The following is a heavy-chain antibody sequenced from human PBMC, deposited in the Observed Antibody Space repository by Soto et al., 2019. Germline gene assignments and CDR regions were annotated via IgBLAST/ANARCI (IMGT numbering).Heavy chain of an antibody. V-gene: IGHV4-59*01. CDR2: SYYTGAT. D-gene: IGHD1-26*01. J-gene: IGHJ4*02. CDR1: VGSITGYY. CDR3: ARESTPRSGFEY. Sequence: AETLSPTXTVSVGSITGYYWSWIRQSPGKGLEWIGCSYYTGATNYNPSLKSRVNISVGTLKNQVSLALSSATAAEPGVYYCARESTPRSGFEYWGQGTQVTVSS.